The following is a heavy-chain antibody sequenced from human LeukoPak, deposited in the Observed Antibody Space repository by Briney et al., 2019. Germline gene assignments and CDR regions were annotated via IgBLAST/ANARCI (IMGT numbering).Heavy chain of an antibody. Sequence: WETLSLTCSVSGASTTSYYWNWIRQAPGKGLEWIGYIYSDGTTSYSPSLRSRVTISVDTSKNQFSLKLSSVTAADTAVYYCARGGPELSSSRPFDYWGQGTLVTVSS. CDR3: ARGGPELSSSRPFDY. V-gene: IGHV4-59*12. J-gene: IGHJ4*02. CDR1: GASTTSYY. D-gene: IGHD6-13*01. CDR2: IYSDGTT.